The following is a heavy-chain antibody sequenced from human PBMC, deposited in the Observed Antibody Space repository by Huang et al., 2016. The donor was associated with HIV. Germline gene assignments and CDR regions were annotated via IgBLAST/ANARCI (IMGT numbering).Heavy chain of an antibody. CDR1: GFPFVTYG. J-gene: IGHJ4*02. D-gene: IGHD6-13*01. Sequence: QVQLVESGGGVVQPGGSLRLSCAASGFPFVTYGLPWVRQGPGKGLEWVAFSRSDSTDKYYAYAVKGRFTAARDNSKNTLFLHMNSLRPEDTALYYCAKIPPLHANLATSGPGPVDYWGQGTLVTVSS. CDR2: SRSDSTDK. V-gene: IGHV3-30*02. CDR3: AKIPPLHANLATSGPGPVDY.